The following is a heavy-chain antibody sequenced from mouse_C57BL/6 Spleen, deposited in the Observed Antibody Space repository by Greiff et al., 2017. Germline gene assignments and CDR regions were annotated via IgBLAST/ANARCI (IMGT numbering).Heavy chain of an antibody. CDR1: GYTFTDYY. J-gene: IGHJ2*01. CDR3: ARVDYGHLGYFDY. Sequence: VQLTESGPVLVKPGASVKMSCKASGYTFTDYYMNWVKQSHGKSLEWIGVINPYNGGTSYNQKFKGKATLTVDKSSSTAYMELNSLTSEDSAVXYCARVDYGHLGYFDYWGQGTTLTVSS. CDR2: INPYNGGT. V-gene: IGHV1-19*01. D-gene: IGHD1-1*02.